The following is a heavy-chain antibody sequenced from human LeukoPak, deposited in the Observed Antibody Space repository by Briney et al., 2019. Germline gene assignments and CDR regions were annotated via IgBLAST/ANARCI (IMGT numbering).Heavy chain of an antibody. CDR1: GYTFTSYY. Sequence: ASVKVSCKASGYTFTSYYMHWVRQAPGQGLEWMGIINPSGGGTSYAQKFLGRVTMTRDTSTSTVYMELSSLRSEDTAVYYCARERLLWFGELLNRYYYYGMDVWGKGTTVTVSS. CDR3: ARERLLWFGELLNRYYYYGMDV. V-gene: IGHV1-46*01. J-gene: IGHJ6*04. D-gene: IGHD3-10*01. CDR2: INPSGGGT.